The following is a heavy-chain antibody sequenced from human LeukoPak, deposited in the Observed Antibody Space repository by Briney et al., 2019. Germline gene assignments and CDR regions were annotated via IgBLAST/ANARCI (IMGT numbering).Heavy chain of an antibody. CDR3: ARDVGASSPDY. D-gene: IGHD2-15*01. V-gene: IGHV4-31*03. Sequence: SETLSLTCTVSGGSISSGGYYWSWIRQHPGKGLEWIGYIDYSGSTYYNPSLKSRVTISVDTFKNQFSLKLSSVTAADTAVYYCARDVGASSPDYWGQGTLVTVSS. CDR1: GGSISSGGYY. J-gene: IGHJ4*02. CDR2: IDYSGST.